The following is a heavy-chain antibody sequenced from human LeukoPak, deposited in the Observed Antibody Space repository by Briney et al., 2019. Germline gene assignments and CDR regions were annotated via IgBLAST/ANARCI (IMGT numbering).Heavy chain of an antibody. CDR1: GFIFSSYA. V-gene: IGHV3-23*01. CDR2: ISGSGGST. D-gene: IGHD6-13*01. Sequence: GGSLRLSCAASGFIFSSYAMSWVRQAPGKGLEWVSGISGSGGSTYYADSVKGRFTISRDNSKNTLYLQMNSLRAEDTAVYYCAKEQAAAGNNWFDPWGQGTLVTVSS. CDR3: AKEQAAAGNNWFDP. J-gene: IGHJ5*02.